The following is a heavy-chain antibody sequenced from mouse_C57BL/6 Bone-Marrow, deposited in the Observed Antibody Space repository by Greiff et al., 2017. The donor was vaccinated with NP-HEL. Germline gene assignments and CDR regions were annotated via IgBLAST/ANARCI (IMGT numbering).Heavy chain of an antibody. Sequence: QVQLKQSGAELARPGASVKLSCKASGYTFTSYGISWVKQRTGQGLEWIGEIYPRSGNTYYNEKFKGKATLTADKSSSTAYMELRSLTSEDSAVYFCARGRAYGYDGDYYAMDYWGQGTSVTVSS. CDR3: ARGRAYGYDGDYYAMDY. D-gene: IGHD2-2*01. J-gene: IGHJ4*01. CDR2: IYPRSGNT. CDR1: GYTFTSYG. V-gene: IGHV1-81*01.